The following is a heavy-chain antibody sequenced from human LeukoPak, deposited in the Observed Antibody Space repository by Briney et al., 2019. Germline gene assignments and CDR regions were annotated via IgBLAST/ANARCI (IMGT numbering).Heavy chain of an antibody. CDR1: GFTVSSNY. J-gene: IGHJ4*02. CDR3: AKGDDYGDYGSYDY. CDR2: ISGSGGST. D-gene: IGHD4-17*01. V-gene: IGHV3-23*01. Sequence: PGGSLRLSCAASGFTVSSNYMSWVRQAPGKGLEWVSAISGSGGSTYYAGSVKGRFTISRDNSKNTLYLQMNSLRAEDTAVYYCAKGDDYGDYGSYDYWGQGTLVTVSS.